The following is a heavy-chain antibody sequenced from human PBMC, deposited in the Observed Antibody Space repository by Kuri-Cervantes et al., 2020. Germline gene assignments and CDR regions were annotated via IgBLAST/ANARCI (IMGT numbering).Heavy chain of an antibody. Sequence: LSLSCAASGFTFSSYDMYWVRQVTGKGLEWVSAIGTAGDTYYLDSVKGRFTISRENAKNSLYLQMISLRAGDTAVYYCARALDYDSSGYRHGYYYYGMDVWGQGTTVTVSS. V-gene: IGHV3-13*01. J-gene: IGHJ6*02. CDR1: GFTFSSYD. CDR2: IGTAGDT. D-gene: IGHD3-22*01. CDR3: ARALDYDSSGYRHGYYYYGMDV.